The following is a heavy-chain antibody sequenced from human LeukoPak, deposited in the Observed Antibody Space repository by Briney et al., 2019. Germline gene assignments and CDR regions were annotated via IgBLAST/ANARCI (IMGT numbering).Heavy chain of an antibody. D-gene: IGHD2-2*01. V-gene: IGHV3-33*03. Sequence: GRSLRLSCAASGFIFSHYGLLWVRQAPGKGLEWVAVIWPDGNKKYYADSVKGRFTISKHNANSMLYLQMNSLRAEDTAVYYCVVVVVPAAVWQFDLWGRGTLVTVSS. CDR1: GFIFSHYG. J-gene: IGHJ2*01. CDR2: IWPDGNKK. CDR3: VVVVVPAAVWQFDL.